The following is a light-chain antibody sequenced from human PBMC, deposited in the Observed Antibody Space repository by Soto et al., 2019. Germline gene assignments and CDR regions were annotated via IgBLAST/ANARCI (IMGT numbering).Light chain of an antibody. Sequence: QSVLTQPASVSGSPGQSITISCTGTSSDVGGYNYVSWYQHHPGKAPKLLIYDVSNRPSGISNRFSGSKSDNTASLTISGLQPEDEADYYCSSYTTSNTRQIVFGTGTKVP. J-gene: IGLJ1*01. CDR3: SSYTTSNTRQIV. CDR1: SSDVGGYNY. V-gene: IGLV2-14*03. CDR2: DVS.